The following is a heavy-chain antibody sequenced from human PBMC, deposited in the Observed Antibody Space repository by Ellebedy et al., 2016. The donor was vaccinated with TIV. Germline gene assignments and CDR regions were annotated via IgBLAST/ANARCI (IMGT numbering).Heavy chain of an antibody. CDR3: AREPTVLRGIWGCSLDN. CDR1: GFTFSSYA. Sequence: PGGSLRLSCAASGFTFSSYAMSWVRQAPGKGLEWVSAISGSGGSTYYADSVKGRFAISRDNAKNSLYLQMNSLRAEDSAIYYCAREPTVLRGIWGCSLDNWGQGTLVTVSS. J-gene: IGHJ4*02. CDR2: ISGSGGST. V-gene: IGHV3-23*01. D-gene: IGHD3-10*01.